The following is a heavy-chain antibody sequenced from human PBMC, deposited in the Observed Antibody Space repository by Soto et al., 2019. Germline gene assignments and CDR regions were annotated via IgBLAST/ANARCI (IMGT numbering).Heavy chain of an antibody. CDR3: ARAIPGAEGWLDP. Sequence: ASVKVSCKASGNTFTNFGVTWVRQAPGQGLEWMGWISAYTDDPNYAQKFQGRVTMTIDTSTSTAYLDLRSLTSDDTAVYYCARAIPGAEGWLDPWGQGTMVTVYS. CDR2: ISAYTDDP. D-gene: IGHD2-2*01. CDR1: GNTFTNFG. V-gene: IGHV1-18*01. J-gene: IGHJ5*02.